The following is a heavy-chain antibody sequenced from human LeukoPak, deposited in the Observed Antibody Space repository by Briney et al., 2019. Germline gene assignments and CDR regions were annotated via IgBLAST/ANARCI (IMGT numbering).Heavy chain of an antibody. D-gene: IGHD3-22*01. V-gene: IGHV1-69*04. CDR2: IIPILGIA. J-gene: IGHJ4*02. CDR1: GGTFSSYA. Sequence: ASVKVSCKASGGTFSSYAISWVRQAPGQGLEWMGRIIPILGIANYAQKFQGRVTITADKSTSTAYMELSSLRSEGTAVYYCARGPYYDSSGYLDLDYWGQGTLVTVSS. CDR3: ARGPYYDSSGYLDLDY.